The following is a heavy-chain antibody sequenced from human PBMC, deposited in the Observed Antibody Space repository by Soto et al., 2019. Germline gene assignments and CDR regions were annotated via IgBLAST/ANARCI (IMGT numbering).Heavy chain of an antibody. CDR3: AKDATAVNGVWDPFDM. J-gene: IGHJ3*02. Sequence: EVQLLESGGGVVQPGGSLRLSCAASGFTFSAYAMSWVRQAPGKGLQWVSGVGGSDTDKHYADSARGRFTVSRDNSKNKLELKMNSLRADDTAVYYCAKDATAVNGVWDPFDMWGQGKEVTVSS. V-gene: IGHV3-23*01. D-gene: IGHD2-8*01. CDR2: VGGSDTDK. CDR1: GFTFSAYA.